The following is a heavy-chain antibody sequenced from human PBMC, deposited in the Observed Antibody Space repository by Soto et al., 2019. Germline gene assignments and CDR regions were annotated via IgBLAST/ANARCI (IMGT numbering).Heavy chain of an antibody. J-gene: IGHJ5*02. D-gene: IGHD2-2*01. CDR3: ARRYCSSTSCLAGFGP. CDR1: GGSFSGYY. Sequence: PSETLSLTCAVYGGSFSGYYWTWIRQPSGKGLEWIGEINHTGSTKYNPSLKSRVTILVDTSKNQISLKLTSVTAADTALYYCARRYCSSTSCLAGFGPWGRGTLVTVSS. V-gene: IGHV4-34*01. CDR2: INHTGST.